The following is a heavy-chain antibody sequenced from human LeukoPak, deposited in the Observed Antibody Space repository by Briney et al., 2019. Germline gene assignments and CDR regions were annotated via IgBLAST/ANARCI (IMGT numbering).Heavy chain of an antibody. D-gene: IGHD3-10*01. CDR2: INPNSGGT. Sequence: ASVKVSCKASGYTFTGYYMHWVRQAPGQGPEWMGWINPNSGGTNYAQKFQGRVTMTRDTSISTAYMELSRLRSDDTAVYYCARDQYYGSGPLDYWGQGTLVTVSS. V-gene: IGHV1-2*02. CDR1: GYTFTGYY. CDR3: ARDQYYGSGPLDY. J-gene: IGHJ4*02.